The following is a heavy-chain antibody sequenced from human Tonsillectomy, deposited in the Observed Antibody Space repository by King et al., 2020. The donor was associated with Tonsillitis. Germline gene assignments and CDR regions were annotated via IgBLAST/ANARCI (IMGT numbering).Heavy chain of an antibody. D-gene: IGHD3-22*01. CDR1: GYTFTGYY. J-gene: IGHJ4*02. V-gene: IGHV1-2*02. CDR2: INPNSGGT. CDR3: ARADLEYYYDSSGYPFDY. Sequence: LVESGAEVKKPGASVKVSCKASGYTFTGYYMHWVRQAPGQGLEWMGWINPNSGGTNYAQKFQGRVTMTRDTSISTAYMELSRLRSDDTAVYYCARADLEYYYDSSGYPFDYWGQGTLVTVSS.